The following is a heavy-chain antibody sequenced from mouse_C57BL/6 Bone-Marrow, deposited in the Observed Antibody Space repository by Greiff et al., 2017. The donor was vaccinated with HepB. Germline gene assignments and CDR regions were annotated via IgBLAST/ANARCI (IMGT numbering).Heavy chain of an antibody. CDR2: INPNYGTT. CDR3: AVITTVVEDWYFDV. J-gene: IGHJ1*03. CDR1: GYSFTDYN. V-gene: IGHV1-39*01. D-gene: IGHD1-1*01. Sequence: VQLQQSGPALVKPGASVKISCKASGYSFTDYNMNWVKQSNGKSLEWIGVINPNYGTTSYNQKFKGKATLTVDQSSSTAYMQLNSLTSEDSAVYYCAVITTVVEDWYFDVWGTGTTVTVSS.